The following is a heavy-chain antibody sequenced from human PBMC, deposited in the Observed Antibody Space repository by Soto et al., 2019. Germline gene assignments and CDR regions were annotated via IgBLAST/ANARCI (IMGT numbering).Heavy chain of an antibody. D-gene: IGHD6-19*01. CDR1: GGSISSYY. CDR3: AMWRHGSGWYFSFDY. Sequence: SETLSLTCTVSGGSISSYYWGWIRQPPGKGLEWIGSIYYSGSTYYNPSLKSRVTISVDTSKNQFSLKLSSVTAADTAVYYCAMWRHGSGWYFSFDYWGQGTLVTVSS. V-gene: IGHV4-39*01. J-gene: IGHJ4*02. CDR2: IYYSGST.